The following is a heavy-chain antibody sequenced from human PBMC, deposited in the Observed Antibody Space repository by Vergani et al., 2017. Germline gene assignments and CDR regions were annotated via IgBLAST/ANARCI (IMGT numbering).Heavy chain of an antibody. CDR2: ISYDGSNK. CDR1: GFTFSSYA. Sequence: QVQLVESGGGVVQPGRSPRLSCAASGFTFSSYAMHWVRQAPGKGLEWVAVISYDGSNKYYADSVKGRFTISRDNSKNTLYLQMNSLRAEDTAVYYCARGPIAVAGTYYYYYMDVWGKGTTVTVSS. CDR3: ARGPIAVAGTYYYYYMDV. V-gene: IGHV3-30-3*01. D-gene: IGHD6-19*01. J-gene: IGHJ6*03.